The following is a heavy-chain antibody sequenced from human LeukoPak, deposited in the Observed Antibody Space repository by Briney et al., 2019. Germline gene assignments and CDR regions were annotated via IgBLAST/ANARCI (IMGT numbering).Heavy chain of an antibody. J-gene: IGHJ4*02. V-gene: IGHV4-34*01. D-gene: IGHD3-3*01. Sequence: SETLSLTRAVYGGSFSGYYWSWIRQPPGKGLEWIGEINHSGSTNYNPSLKSRVTISVDTSKNQFSLKLSSVTAADTAVYYCARGRSGFWSGYSDWGQGTLVTVSS. CDR3: ARGRSGFWSGYSD. CDR1: GGSFSGYY. CDR2: INHSGST.